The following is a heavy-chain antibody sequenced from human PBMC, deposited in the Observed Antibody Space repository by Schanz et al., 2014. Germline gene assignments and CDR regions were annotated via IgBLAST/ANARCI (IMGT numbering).Heavy chain of an antibody. D-gene: IGHD2-8*01. V-gene: IGHV3-9*01. CDR2: ISWNSYSL. CDR3: ARAPAANASTYYFDY. J-gene: IGHJ4*02. CDR1: GFIFEDYA. Sequence: EVQLVESGGGLVQPGRSLRLSCAASGFIFEDYAMYWVRQAPGKGLEWVSGISWNSYSLLYADSVQGRFTISRDNAKNXXXLQLNSLTHDDTAIYYCARAPAANASTYYFDYWGQGSLVTVSS.